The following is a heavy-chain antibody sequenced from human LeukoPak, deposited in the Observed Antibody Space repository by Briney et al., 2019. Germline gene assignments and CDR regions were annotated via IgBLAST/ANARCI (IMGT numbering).Heavy chain of an antibody. CDR1: GFTFSNAW. CDR2: IKSKTDGGTT. Sequence: GGSLRLSCAASGFTFSNAWMSWVRQAPGKGLEWVGRIKSKTDGGTTDYAAPGKGRFTISRDDSKNTLDLPMNSLKTEDTAVYYCYRGSVNYWGQGTLVTVSS. J-gene: IGHJ4*02. CDR3: YRGSVNY. D-gene: IGHD1-26*01. V-gene: IGHV3-15*01.